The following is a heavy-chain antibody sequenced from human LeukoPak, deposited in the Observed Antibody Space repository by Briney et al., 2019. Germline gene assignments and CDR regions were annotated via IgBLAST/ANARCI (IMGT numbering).Heavy chain of an antibody. CDR1: GFTFNIYA. D-gene: IGHD3-9*01. CDR3: AKDLLYDTLTGVGLSDY. CDR2: ISGSGDTT. J-gene: IGHJ4*02. V-gene: IGHV3-23*01. Sequence: GGSLRLSCTASGFTFNIYAMTWVCQAPGKGLEWVSSISGSGDTTYYADSVKGRFTISRDNSKNTLYLQMNSLRAEDTAVYYCAKDLLYDTLTGVGLSDYWGQGTLVTVSS.